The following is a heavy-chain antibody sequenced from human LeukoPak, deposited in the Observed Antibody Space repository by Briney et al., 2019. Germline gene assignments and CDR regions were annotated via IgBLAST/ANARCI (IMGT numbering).Heavy chain of an antibody. CDR3: ARDLYF. CDR1: GFTFSSYS. V-gene: IGHV3-48*02. Sequence: PGGSLRLSCVVSGFTFSSYSMNWVHKAPGKGLEWISYISSSSTTIYYADSVKGRFTISRDNAKNSLYLQMNSLRDEDTAVYYCARDLYFWGQGTLVTVSS. J-gene: IGHJ4*02. D-gene: IGHD2-15*01. CDR2: ISSSSTTI.